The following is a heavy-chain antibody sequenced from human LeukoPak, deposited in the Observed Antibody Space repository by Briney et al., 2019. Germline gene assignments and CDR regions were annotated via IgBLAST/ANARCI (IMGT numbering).Heavy chain of an antibody. CDR2: ISGSGGST. D-gene: IGHD6-19*01. Sequence: GGSLRLSCAASGFTFSSYAMSWVRQAPGKGLEWVSAISGSGGSTYYADSVKGRFTISRDNAKNSLYLQMNSLRAEDTAVYYCAGPPQAGPFDYWGQGILVTVSS. V-gene: IGHV3-23*01. CDR1: GFTFSSYA. CDR3: AGPPQAGPFDY. J-gene: IGHJ4*02.